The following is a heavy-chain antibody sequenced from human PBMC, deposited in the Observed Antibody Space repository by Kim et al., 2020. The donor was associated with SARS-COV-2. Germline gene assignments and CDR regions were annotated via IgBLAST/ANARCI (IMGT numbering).Heavy chain of an antibody. Sequence: ASVKVSCKASGYTSTTYGVNWVRQAPGQGLEWMGWISAYNGHTNYAQSLQGRVSLTTDTSTNTVYMELTGLRYDYTAVYYCATGRNFLGSVDYWGQGTMIVVSS. V-gene: IGHV1-18*04. CDR2: ISAYNGHT. CDR1: GYTSTTYG. CDR3: ATGRNFLGSVDY. D-gene: IGHD3-3*01. J-gene: IGHJ4*02.